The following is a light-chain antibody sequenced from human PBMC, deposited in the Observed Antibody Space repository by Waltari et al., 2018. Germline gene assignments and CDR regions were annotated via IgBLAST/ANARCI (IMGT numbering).Light chain of an antibody. Sequence: EIVLTQSPATLSLSPGERATLSCRASQRISSSLAWYQQKPGQAPRLLIYDASNRASGIPARFSGSGSGTDFTLTISSLEPEDFAIYYCQQRSNWPPAFGQGTKVEI. CDR3: QQRSNWPPA. J-gene: IGKJ1*01. V-gene: IGKV3-11*01. CDR1: QRISSS. CDR2: DAS.